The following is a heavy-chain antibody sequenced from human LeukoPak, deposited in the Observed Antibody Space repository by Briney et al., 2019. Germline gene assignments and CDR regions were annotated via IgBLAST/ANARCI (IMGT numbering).Heavy chain of an antibody. V-gene: IGHV3-21*01. Sequence: GGSLRLSCAASGFTFSSYSMNWVRQAPGKGLEWVSSISSSSSYIYYADSVKGRYTISRDNAKNSLYLQMNSLRAEDTAVYYCARDLGYIAAAGPLFWFDPWGQGTLVTVSS. J-gene: IGHJ5*02. CDR2: ISSSSSYI. CDR3: ARDLGYIAAAGPLFWFDP. CDR1: GFTFSSYS. D-gene: IGHD6-13*01.